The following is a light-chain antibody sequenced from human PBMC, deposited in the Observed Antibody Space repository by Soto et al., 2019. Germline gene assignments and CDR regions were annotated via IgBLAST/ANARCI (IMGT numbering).Light chain of an antibody. CDR2: GAS. Sequence: IQLTQSPSSLSASVGDSVTITCRASQGITRYLAWYQQKPGKAPNLLIYGASTLQSGVPSRFSGSGSGTDFTLTINSLQAEDFATYYCQQTRSYPSTVGGGTKVDIK. CDR3: QQTRSYPST. CDR1: QGITRY. J-gene: IGKJ4*01. V-gene: IGKV1-9*01.